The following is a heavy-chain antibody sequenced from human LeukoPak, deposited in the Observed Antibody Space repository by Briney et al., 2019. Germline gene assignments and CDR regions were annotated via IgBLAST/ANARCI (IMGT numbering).Heavy chain of an antibody. CDR2: ISSSGSTI. D-gene: IGHD3-22*01. CDR3: ARVSPRTYYYDSSGYDFDY. CDR1: GFTFSDYY. J-gene: IGHJ4*02. Sequence: PGGSLRLSCAASGFTFSDYYMSWIRQAPGKGLEWVSYISSSGSTIYYADSVKGRFTISRDNAKNSLYLQMNSLRDEDTAVYYCARVSPRTYYYDSSGYDFDYWGQGTLVTVSS. V-gene: IGHV3-11*04.